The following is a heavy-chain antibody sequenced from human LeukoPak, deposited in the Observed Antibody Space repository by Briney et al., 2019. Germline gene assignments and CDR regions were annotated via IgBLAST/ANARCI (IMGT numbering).Heavy chain of an antibody. CDR3: TKYNFELRGQGYQYFMDV. CDR1: GFTFSDYY. V-gene: IGHV3-11*04. CDR2: ISSSGSTI. Sequence: PGGSLRLSCAASGFTFSDYYMSWIRQAPGKGLEWVSYISSSGSTIYYADSVKGRFTISRDNAKNSLYLQMDSLRAEDTAVYYCTKYNFELRGQGYQYFMDVWGKGTTVTVSS. J-gene: IGHJ6*03. D-gene: IGHD1-1*01.